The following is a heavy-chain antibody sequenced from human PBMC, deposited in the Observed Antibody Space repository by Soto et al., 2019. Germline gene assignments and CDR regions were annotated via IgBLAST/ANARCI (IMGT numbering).Heavy chain of an antibody. V-gene: IGHV3-30*18. CDR1: GFTFSSYG. CDR2: ISYDGSNK. D-gene: IGHD4-17*01. Sequence: GGSLRLSCAASGFTFSSYGMHWVRQAPGKGLEWVAVISYDGSNKYYADSVKGRFTISRDNSKNTLYLQMNSLRAEDTAVYYCANGLYGDYYFDYWGQGTLVTVSS. J-gene: IGHJ4*02. CDR3: ANGLYGDYYFDY.